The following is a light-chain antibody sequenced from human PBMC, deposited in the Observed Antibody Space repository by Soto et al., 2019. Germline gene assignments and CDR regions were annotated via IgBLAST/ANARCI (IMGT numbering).Light chain of an antibody. V-gene: IGLV2-14*01. CDR1: SSDVGGYNY. J-gene: IGLJ2*01. Sequence: QSALTQPASVSGSAGQSIAISCTGTSSDVGGYNYVSWYQQHPGKAPKLLLSEVSKRPSGVSDRFSGSKSGNTASLTISGLQPEDEADYYCSSYTTSDTLIFGGGTKLTVL. CDR3: SSYTTSDTLI. CDR2: EVS.